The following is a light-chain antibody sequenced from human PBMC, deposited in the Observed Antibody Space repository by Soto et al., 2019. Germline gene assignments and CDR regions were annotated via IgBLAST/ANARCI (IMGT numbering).Light chain of an antibody. J-gene: IGLJ2*01. V-gene: IGLV1-51*01. CDR2: DNN. Sequence: QSVLTQPPSVSAAPGQKVTISCSGSSSNIVSWYQQLPGTAPKLLIYDNNKRPSGIPDRFSGSKSGTSATLGITGLQTGDEADYYCGMWYSSLSVVVFGGGTKLTVL. CDR3: GMWYSSLSVVV. CDR1: SSNI.